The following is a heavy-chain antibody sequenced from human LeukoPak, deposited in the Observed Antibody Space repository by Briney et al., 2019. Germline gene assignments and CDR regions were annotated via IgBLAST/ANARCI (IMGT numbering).Heavy chain of an antibody. D-gene: IGHD4-17*01. V-gene: IGHV1-2*02. CDR2: INPNSGGT. J-gene: IGHJ4*02. Sequence: ASVKVSCKASGYTFTGYYMHWVRQAPGQGLEWMGWINPNSGGTNYAQKFQGRVTMTRDTSISTADMELSRLRSDDTAVYYCARYRVDYGDYGFDYWGQGTLVTVSS. CDR3: ARYRVDYGDYGFDY. CDR1: GYTFTGYY.